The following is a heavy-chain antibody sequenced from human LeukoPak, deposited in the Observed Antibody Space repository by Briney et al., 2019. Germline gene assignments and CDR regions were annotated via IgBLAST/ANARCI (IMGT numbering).Heavy chain of an antibody. CDR2: ISRSGSTI. D-gene: IGHD6-19*01. J-gene: IGHJ3*02. CDR3: AIYSSGWHVGAFDI. Sequence: PGGSLRLSCAASGFTFSSYEMNWVRQAPGKGLEWVSHISRSGSTIYYADSVKDRFTISRDNAKNSLYLQMNSLRGEDTAIYYCAIYSSGWHVGAFDIWGQGTMVTVSS. V-gene: IGHV3-48*03. CDR1: GFTFSSYE.